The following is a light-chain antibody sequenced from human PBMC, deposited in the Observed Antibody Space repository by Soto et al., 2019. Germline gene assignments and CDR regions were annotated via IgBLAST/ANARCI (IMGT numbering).Light chain of an antibody. J-gene: IGLJ3*02. CDR3: CSYAGGTSWV. Sequence: QSALTQPASVSGSPGQSITISCIGTSSNIGSYILVSWYQHHPGKAPKLMIYEASERPSGVSDRFSGSKSGNTASLTISGLQAGDEANYFCCSYAGGTSWVFGSGTKVTVL. CDR2: EAS. CDR1: SSNIGSYIL. V-gene: IGLV2-23*01.